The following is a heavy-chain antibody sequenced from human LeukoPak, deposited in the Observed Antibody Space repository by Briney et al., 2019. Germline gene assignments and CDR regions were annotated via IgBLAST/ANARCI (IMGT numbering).Heavy chain of an antibody. V-gene: IGHV3-21*01. D-gene: IGHD1-14*01. CDR1: GFTFSRHG. Sequence: PGGSLRLSCAPSGFTFSRHGMHWVRQAPGKGLEWVSSITSSSNYIYYADSVKGRFTISRDNAKNSLYLQMNSLRAEDTAVYYCATSAVYEVDYWGQGTLVTVSS. J-gene: IGHJ4*02. CDR2: ITSSSNYI. CDR3: ATSAVYEVDY.